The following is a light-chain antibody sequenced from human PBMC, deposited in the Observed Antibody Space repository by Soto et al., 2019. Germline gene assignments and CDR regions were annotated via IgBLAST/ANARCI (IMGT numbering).Light chain of an antibody. CDR1: SSDVGGYNY. J-gene: IGLJ3*02. Sequence: QSALTQPPSASGSPGQSVTISCTGTSSDVGGYNYVSWYQQHPGKVPKLMIYEVTKRPSGVPDRFSGSKSGNTASLTVSGLQDEDEADYYCSSYAGSNILVFGGGTKLTVL. V-gene: IGLV2-8*01. CDR2: EVT. CDR3: SSYAGSNILV.